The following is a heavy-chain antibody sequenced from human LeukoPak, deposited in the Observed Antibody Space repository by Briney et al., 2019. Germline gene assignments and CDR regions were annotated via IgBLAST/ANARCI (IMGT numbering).Heavy chain of an antibody. V-gene: IGHV4-30-4*07. CDR3: ARASMMSDAFDI. Sequence: SETLSLTCAVSGGSISSGGYSWSWIRQPPGKGLEWIGYIYYSGSTYYNPSLKSRVTISVDTSKNQFSLKLSSVTAADTAVYYCARASMMSDAFDIWGQGTMVTVSS. J-gene: IGHJ3*02. CDR1: GGSISSGGYS. CDR2: IYYSGST. D-gene: IGHD3-16*01.